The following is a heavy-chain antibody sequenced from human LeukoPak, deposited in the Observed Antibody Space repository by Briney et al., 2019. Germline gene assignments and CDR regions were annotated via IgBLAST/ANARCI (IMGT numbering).Heavy chain of an antibody. Sequence: SETLSLTCIVSGGSISSSSHNWGWIRQPPGTGLEWIGEINHSGSTNYNPSLKSRVTISVDTSKNQFSLKLSSVTAADTAVYYCARGVHYGLPYSWFDPWGQGTLVTVSS. CDR2: INHSGST. CDR3: ARGVHYGLPYSWFDP. J-gene: IGHJ5*02. CDR1: GGSISSSSHN. V-gene: IGHV4-39*07. D-gene: IGHD4-17*01.